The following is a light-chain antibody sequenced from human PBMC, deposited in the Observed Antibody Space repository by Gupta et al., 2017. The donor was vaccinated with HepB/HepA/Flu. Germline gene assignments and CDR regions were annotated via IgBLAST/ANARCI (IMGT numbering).Light chain of an antibody. V-gene: IGLV1-44*01. CDR1: SSNIDSNP. CDR2: SNV. Sequence: QSVLTQPPSASGTPGQRVTISCSGGSSNIDSNPVHWHQQLPGLAPKVLIHSNVQRPSGVPARFSGSKSGTTASLASSGLQAEDEADYFCAAWDASRNGWVFGGGTKLTVL. J-gene: IGLJ3*02. CDR3: AAWDASRNGWV.